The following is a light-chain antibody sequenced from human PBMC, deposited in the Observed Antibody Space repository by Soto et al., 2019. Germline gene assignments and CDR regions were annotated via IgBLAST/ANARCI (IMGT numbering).Light chain of an antibody. CDR2: GAS. J-gene: IGKJ1*01. CDR3: QQYYSTPRT. CDR1: QSVSNN. V-gene: IGKV3-15*01. Sequence: EVVMTQSPSTLSVSPVESSTLSFMASQSVSNNLAWYQQRPGQAPRLVIYGASTRATGVPVRFSGSGSGTDFTLTISSLQAEDVAVYYCQQYYSTPRTFGHGTKVDIK.